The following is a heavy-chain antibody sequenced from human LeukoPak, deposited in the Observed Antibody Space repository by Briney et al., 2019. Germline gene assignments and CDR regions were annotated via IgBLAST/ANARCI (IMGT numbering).Heavy chain of an antibody. CDR2: MNPNSGNT. CDR1: GYTFTSYD. J-gene: IGHJ5*02. CDR3: ARGRTEVGVMGDRYYWCDP. D-gene: IGHD3-16*01. Sequence: ASVRVSCKASGYTFTSYDINWVRQATGQGLEWMGWMNPNSGNTGYAQKFQGRVTMTRNTAIKTAYMELSSLRSEDTAVYYCARGRTEVGVMGDRYYWCDPWGQGTLVTVSS. V-gene: IGHV1-8*01.